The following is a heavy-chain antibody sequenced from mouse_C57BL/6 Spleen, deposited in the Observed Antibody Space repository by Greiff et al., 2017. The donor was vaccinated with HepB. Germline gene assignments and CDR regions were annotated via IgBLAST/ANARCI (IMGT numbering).Heavy chain of an antibody. D-gene: IGHD1-1*01. V-gene: IGHV1-50*01. CDR1: GYTFTSYW. CDR2: IDPSDSYT. CDR3: ARYYYGSRYCDV. J-gene: IGHJ1*03. Sequence: QVQLQQPGAELVKPGASVKLSCKASGYTFTSYWMQWVKQRPGQGLEWIGEIDPSDSYTNYNQKFKGKATLTVDTSSSTAYMQLSSLTSEDSAVYYCARYYYGSRYCDVWGTGTTVTVSS.